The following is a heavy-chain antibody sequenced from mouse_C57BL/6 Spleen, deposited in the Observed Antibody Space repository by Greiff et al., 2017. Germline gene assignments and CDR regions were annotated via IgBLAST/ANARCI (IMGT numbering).Heavy chain of an antibody. Sequence: EVKLMESGGGLVKPGGSLKLSCAASGFTFSDYGMHWVRQAPEKGLEWVAYISSGSSTIYYADTVKGRFTISRDNAKNTLFLQMTSLRSEDTAMYDCARRYDYGPHYYAMDYWGQGTSVTVSS. V-gene: IGHV5-17*01. CDR3: ARRYDYGPHYYAMDY. D-gene: IGHD2-4*01. J-gene: IGHJ4*01. CDR1: GFTFSDYG. CDR2: ISSGSSTI.